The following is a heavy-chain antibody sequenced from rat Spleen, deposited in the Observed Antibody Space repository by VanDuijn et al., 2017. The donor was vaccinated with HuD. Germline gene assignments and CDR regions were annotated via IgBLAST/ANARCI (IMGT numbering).Heavy chain of an antibody. Sequence: EVQLVESGGGLVQTGRSLKLSCTASGFIFSNYGMAWVRQAPTKGLEWVATISYDGSSTYYRDSVKGRFTISRDNAKSTLYLQMDSLRSEDTATYYCATTPSRDFDYWGQGVMVTVSS. V-gene: IGHV5-29*01. CDR3: ATTPSRDFDY. CDR1: GFIFSNYG. CDR2: ISYDGSST. J-gene: IGHJ2*01. D-gene: IGHD3-1*01.